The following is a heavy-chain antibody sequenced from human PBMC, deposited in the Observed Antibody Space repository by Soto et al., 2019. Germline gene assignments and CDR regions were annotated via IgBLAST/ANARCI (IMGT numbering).Heavy chain of an antibody. CDR3: ARHYDSGDYTLDY. D-gene: IGHD3-10*01. V-gene: IGHV4-59*01. Sequence: TLPLTCTVSGASINNYYWSWFRQPPGKGLEWIVYMHYNGNTNYNPSLKSRVTISLDTSRNQFSLRLSSVTAADTAVYYCARHYDSGDYTLDYWGQGTLVTVSS. J-gene: IGHJ4*02. CDR1: GASINNYY. CDR2: MHYNGNT.